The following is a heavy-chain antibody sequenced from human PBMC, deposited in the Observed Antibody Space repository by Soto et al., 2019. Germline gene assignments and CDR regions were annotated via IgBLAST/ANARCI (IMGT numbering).Heavy chain of an antibody. Sequence: QVQLVQSGAEVKKPGSSVKVSCKASGGTFSSYAISWVRQAPGQGLEWMGGIIPIFGTANYAQKFQGRVTITAEESTSTADMELSSLRSEDTAVYYWAGSGGSYYGVLERYYYYYYGMDVWGQGTTVTVSS. D-gene: IGHD1-26*01. J-gene: IGHJ6*02. CDR3: AGSGGSYYGVLERYYYYYYGMDV. V-gene: IGHV1-69*01. CDR2: IIPIFGTA. CDR1: GGTFSSYA.